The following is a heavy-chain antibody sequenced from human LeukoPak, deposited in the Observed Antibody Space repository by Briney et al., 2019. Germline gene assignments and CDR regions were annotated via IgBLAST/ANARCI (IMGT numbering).Heavy chain of an antibody. J-gene: IGHJ4*02. V-gene: IGHV4-59*13. D-gene: IGHD3-3*01. CDR2: MYDSGNS. Sequence: SETLSLTCTVSGASISSYYWTWLRQPPGKGLEWIGYMYDSGNSGYSPSLKSRVAISLDTSKMQFSLKLRSVTAADTAVYYCAAYDFWGGDLFDHWGQGTQVTVSS. CDR1: GASISSYY. CDR3: AAYDFWGGDLFDH.